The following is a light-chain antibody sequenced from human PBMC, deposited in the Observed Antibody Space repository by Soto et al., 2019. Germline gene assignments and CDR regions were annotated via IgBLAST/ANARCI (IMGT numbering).Light chain of an antibody. Sequence: DIQMTQSPSSLSASVGDRVTITCRASHNINTYLNWYQHKPGQAPKFLIYSASNLQSGVASRFSGRGSGTEFTLTISNLQPEDFATYYCQQSSSTPLTFGGGTKVEIK. J-gene: IGKJ4*01. CDR1: HNINTY. CDR2: SAS. V-gene: IGKV1-39*01. CDR3: QQSSSTPLT.